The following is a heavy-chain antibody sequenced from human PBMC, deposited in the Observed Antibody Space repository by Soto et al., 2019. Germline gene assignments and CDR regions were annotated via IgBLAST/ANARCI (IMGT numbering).Heavy chain of an antibody. V-gene: IGHV3-30*18. CDR2: ISDTGSSH. Sequence: PGGSLRLSCVGSGFTFSSYGMHWVRQAPGKGLECVAVISDTGSSHYYAPSVEGRFTLSRENSKNTLSLHMDWLRVEDTAVYYCAKDRGGDCADNSCYFGSDYWGQGTPVTVSS. CDR3: AKDRGGDCADNSCYFGSDY. D-gene: IGHD2-2*01. CDR1: GFTFSSYG. J-gene: IGHJ4*02.